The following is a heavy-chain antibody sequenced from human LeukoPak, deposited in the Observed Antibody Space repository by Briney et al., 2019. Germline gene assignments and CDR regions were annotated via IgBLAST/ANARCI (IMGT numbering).Heavy chain of an antibody. Sequence: GRSLRLSCAASEFTFSSYAMHWVRQAPGKGLEWVAVISYDGSNRYYADSVKGRFTISRDNSKNTLYLQTNSLRAEDTAVYYCAGEGYSYGYDYWGQGTLVTVSS. D-gene: IGHD5-18*01. J-gene: IGHJ4*02. CDR3: AGEGYSYGYDY. V-gene: IGHV3-30*04. CDR2: ISYDGSNR. CDR1: EFTFSSYA.